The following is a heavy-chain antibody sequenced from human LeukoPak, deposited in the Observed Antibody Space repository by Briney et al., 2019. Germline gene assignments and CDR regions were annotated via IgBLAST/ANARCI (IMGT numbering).Heavy chain of an antibody. CDR2: IYPDASDT. Sequence: GESLKISCKASGYSFTAFWIGWVRQMPGKGLEWMGIIYPDASDTIYSPSFQGQVTFSVDRSINTAYLHWSSLKASDTAIYFCARRFAGTNSGPMFDLWGQGTLVTVSS. CDR3: ARRFAGTNSGPMFDL. D-gene: IGHD2-8*01. V-gene: IGHV5-51*01. J-gene: IGHJ5*02. CDR1: GYSFTAFW.